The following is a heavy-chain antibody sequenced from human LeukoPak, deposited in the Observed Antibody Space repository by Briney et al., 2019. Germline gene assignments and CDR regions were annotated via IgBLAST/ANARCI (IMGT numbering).Heavy chain of an antibody. CDR2: ISYDGSNK. CDR1: GFTFSSYG. Sequence: PGGSLRLSCAASGFTFSSYGMHWVRQAPGKGLEWVAVISYDGSNKYYADSVKGRFTISRDNSKNTLYLRMNSLRAEDTAVYYCAKSSYYYDSSGNDAFDIWGQGTMVTVSS. CDR3: AKSSYYYDSSGNDAFDI. J-gene: IGHJ3*02. D-gene: IGHD3-22*01. V-gene: IGHV3-30*18.